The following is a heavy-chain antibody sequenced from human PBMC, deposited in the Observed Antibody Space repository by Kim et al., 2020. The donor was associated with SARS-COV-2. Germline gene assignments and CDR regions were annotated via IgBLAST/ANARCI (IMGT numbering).Heavy chain of an antibody. CDR3: ARGGYCSGGSCPTTDYYYGIDV. CDR2: IYPGDSDT. V-gene: IGHV5-51*01. Sequence: GESLQISCKGSGYSFTSYWIGWVRQMPGKGLEWMGIIYPGDSDTRYSPSFQGQVTISADKSISTAYLQWSSLKASDTAMYYCARGGYCSGGSCPTTDYYYGIDVWGQGTTVTVSS. J-gene: IGHJ6*02. CDR1: GYSFTSYW. D-gene: IGHD2-15*01.